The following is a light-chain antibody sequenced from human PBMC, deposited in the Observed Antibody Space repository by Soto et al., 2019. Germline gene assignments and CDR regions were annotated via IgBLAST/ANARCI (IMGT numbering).Light chain of an antibody. V-gene: IGLV2-14*01. CDR3: SSYTSSSTLE. CDR2: DVS. Sequence: QSALTQPASVSGSPGQSITISCTGTSSDVGGYNYVSWYQQHPGKAPKLMIYDVSNRPSRVSNRFSGSKSGNTASLTISGLQAEDEADYYCSSYTSSSTLEVGGGTKLTVL. CDR1: SSDVGGYNY. J-gene: IGLJ2*01.